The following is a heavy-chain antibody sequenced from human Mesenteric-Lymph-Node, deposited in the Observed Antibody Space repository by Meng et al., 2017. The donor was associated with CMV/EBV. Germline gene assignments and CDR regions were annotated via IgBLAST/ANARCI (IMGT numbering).Heavy chain of an antibody. CDR1: GVSVTSGAYH. V-gene: IGHV4-61*08. J-gene: IGHJ1*01. D-gene: IGHD2/OR15-2a*01. Sequence: QVQLEASGPVLVKPSVTLSITCIVSGVSVTSGAYHWSWIRQSPGKGLEWIGYIYGTGITIYNPSLKSRVTILLETSKNQFSLKLNSVTTADTAVYYCAKSRSSTPGIVDDWGQGTLVTVSS. CDR2: IYGTGIT. CDR3: AKSRSSTPGIVDD.